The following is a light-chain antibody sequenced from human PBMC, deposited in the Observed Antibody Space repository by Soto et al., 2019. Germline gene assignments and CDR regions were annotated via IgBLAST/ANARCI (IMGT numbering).Light chain of an antibody. V-gene: IGKV3-20*01. J-gene: IGKJ1*01. CDR2: WAS. CDR1: QSVSSNF. CDR3: QQYGVSPRT. Sequence: IVMTRSRATVSLSPGERVTIXCRDSQSVSSNFVGYQQKGGQAPRRFIYWASTRAPGSPDRFSGGGSVTDFTRTISRLEPEDFAVYYGQQYGVSPRTFGQGTKVDIK.